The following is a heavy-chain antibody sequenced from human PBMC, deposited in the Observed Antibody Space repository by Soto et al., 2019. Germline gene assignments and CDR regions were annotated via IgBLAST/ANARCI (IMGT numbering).Heavy chain of an antibody. D-gene: IGHD1-26*01. CDR3: ARDHLGPTTLDY. CDR1: GFTFTTYW. J-gene: IGHJ4*02. V-gene: IGHV3-74*01. Sequence: EVQLVESGGDSVQPGGSLRLSCAASGFTFTTYWMHWVRQAPGKGLVWVSTISPDGSDTTYADSVKGRFPISRDNAKRTLDLQMDRLRADDAAVYYCARDHLGPTTLDYWGQGSLVTVSS. CDR2: ISPDGSDT.